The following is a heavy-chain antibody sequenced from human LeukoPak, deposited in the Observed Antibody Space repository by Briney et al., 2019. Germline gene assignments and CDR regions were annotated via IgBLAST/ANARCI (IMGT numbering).Heavy chain of an antibody. CDR3: ARDLVAVAGLSFDY. J-gene: IGHJ4*02. D-gene: IGHD6-19*01. Sequence: GGSLRLSCAASGFTFGSYSMNWVRQAPGKGLEWVSSISSSSSYIYYADSVKGRFTISRDNAKNSLYLQMNSLRTEDTAVYYCARDLVAVAGLSFDYWGQGTLVTVYS. CDR2: ISSSSSYI. CDR1: GFTFGSYS. V-gene: IGHV3-21*01.